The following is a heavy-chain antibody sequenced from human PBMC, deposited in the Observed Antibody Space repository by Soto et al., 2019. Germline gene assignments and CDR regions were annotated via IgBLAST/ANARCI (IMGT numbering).Heavy chain of an antibody. D-gene: IGHD4-17*01. CDR3: ARSPSMTTVSLDY. CDR2: ISSSSSYI. J-gene: IGHJ4*02. V-gene: IGHV3-21*01. Sequence: GGSLRLSCAASGFTVSSYSMNWVRQAPGKGLEWVSSISSSSSYIYYADSVKGRFTISRDNAKNSLYLQMNSLRAEDTAVYYCARSPSMTTVSLDYWGQGTLVTVSS. CDR1: GFTVSSYS.